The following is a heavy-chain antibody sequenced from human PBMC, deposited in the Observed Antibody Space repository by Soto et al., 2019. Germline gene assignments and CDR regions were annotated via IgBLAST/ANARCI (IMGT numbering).Heavy chain of an antibody. Sequence: TGGSLRLSCAASGFTFSSYAMSWVRQAPGKGLEWVSAISGSGGSTYYADSVKGRFTISRDNSKNTLYLQMNSLRAEDTAVYYCAKSLYRYCSGGSCYSNYMDVWGKGTTVTVSS. V-gene: IGHV3-23*01. J-gene: IGHJ6*03. CDR3: AKSLYRYCSGGSCYSNYMDV. CDR2: ISGSGGST. D-gene: IGHD2-15*01. CDR1: GFTFSSYA.